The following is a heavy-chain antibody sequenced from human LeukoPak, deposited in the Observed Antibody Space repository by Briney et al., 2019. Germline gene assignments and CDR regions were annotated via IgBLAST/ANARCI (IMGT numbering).Heavy chain of an antibody. V-gene: IGHV3-15*01. CDR1: GFTFSNAW. J-gene: IGHJ4*02. CDR3: TTRYCSGGRCDY. CDR2: IKRKTDGGTT. D-gene: IGHD2-15*01. Sequence: GGSRRLACAAAGFTFSNAWMNWVRQAPGKGLEWVGRIKRKTDGGTTDFAALVKGRFTISRDDSKTTLYLQMNSLKTEDTAVYYCTTRYCSGGRCDYWGQGTLVTVSS.